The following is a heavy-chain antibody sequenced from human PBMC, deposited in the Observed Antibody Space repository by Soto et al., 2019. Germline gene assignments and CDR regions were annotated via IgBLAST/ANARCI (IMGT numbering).Heavy chain of an antibody. J-gene: IGHJ4*02. CDR2: TYYRSKWYN. Sequence: SQTLSLTCAISGDSVSSNSAAWNWIRQSPSRGLEWLGRTYYRSKWYNDYAVSVKSRITINPDTSKNQFSLQLNSVTPEDTAVYYCARAIPGIAVAGTPHYFDYWGQGTLVTAPQ. CDR3: ARAIPGIAVAGTPHYFDY. V-gene: IGHV6-1*01. CDR1: GDSVSSNSAA. D-gene: IGHD6-19*01.